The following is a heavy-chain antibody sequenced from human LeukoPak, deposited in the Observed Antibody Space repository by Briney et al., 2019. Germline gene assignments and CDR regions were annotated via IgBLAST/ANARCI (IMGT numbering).Heavy chain of an antibody. CDR1: GGSISSSSYY. CDR2: IYYSGST. V-gene: IGHV4-39*01. D-gene: IGHD3-22*01. Sequence: SETLSLTCTVSGGSISSSSYYWGWIRQPPGKGLEWIGSIYYSGSTYYNPSLKSRVTISVDTSKNQFSLKLSSVTAADTAVYYCARHEPSGGYYYVSPYFDYWGQGTLVTVSS. J-gene: IGHJ4*02. CDR3: ARHEPSGGYYYVSPYFDY.